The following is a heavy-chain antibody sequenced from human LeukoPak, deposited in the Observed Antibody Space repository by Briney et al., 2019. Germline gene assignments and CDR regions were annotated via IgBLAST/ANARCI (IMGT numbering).Heavy chain of an antibody. J-gene: IGHJ4*02. V-gene: IGHV3-30*02. CDR3: ARDPSGPPDF. D-gene: IGHD2-8*02. CDR1: GFTFNNYD. CDR2: LRYDGSTE. Sequence: GGSLRLSCATSGFTFNNYDMHWVRQAPGKGLEWVANLRYDGSTEDYADSVRGRFTISRDNSRNILYLQMSSLRAEDTALYYCARDPSGPPDFWGQGTLVTVSS.